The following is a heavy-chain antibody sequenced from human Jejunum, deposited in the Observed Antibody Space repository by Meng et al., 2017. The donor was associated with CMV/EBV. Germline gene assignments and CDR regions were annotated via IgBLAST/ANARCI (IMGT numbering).Heavy chain of an antibody. Sequence: WGWIRQPPGKGLEWIGSIYYSGRTYYNPSLKSRVTISLDTSKNQFSLRLSSVTAADTAVYYCARDCFAGSCGETMIVYSYYDMDVWGQGTTVTVSS. D-gene: IGHD3-22*01. CDR3: ARDCFAGSCGETMIVYSYYDMDV. V-gene: IGHV4-39*07. CDR2: IYYSGRT. J-gene: IGHJ6*02.